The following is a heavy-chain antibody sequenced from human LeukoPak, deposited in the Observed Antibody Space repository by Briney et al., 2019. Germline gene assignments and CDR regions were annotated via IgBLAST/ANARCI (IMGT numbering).Heavy chain of an antibody. V-gene: IGHV4-30-4*08. CDR2: VYYSGST. Sequence: SETLSLTCTVSGGSISSGDYYWSWIRQPPGKGLEWIGYVYYSGSTYYNPSLKSRVTISVDTSKNQFPLKLSSVTAADTAVYYCARGVVPAAIAFDYWGQGTLVTVSS. D-gene: IGHD2-2*01. CDR1: GGSISSGDYY. J-gene: IGHJ4*02. CDR3: ARGVVPAAIAFDY.